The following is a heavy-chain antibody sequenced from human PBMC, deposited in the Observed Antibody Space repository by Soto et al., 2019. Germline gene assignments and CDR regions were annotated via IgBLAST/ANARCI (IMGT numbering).Heavy chain of an antibody. J-gene: IGHJ6*03. V-gene: IGHV3-33*01. CDR2: IWYDGSNK. CDR1: GFTFSSYG. D-gene: IGHD3-3*02. CDR3: ARDRVIATFMDV. Sequence: GGSLRLSCAASGFTFSSYGMHWVRQAPGKGLEWVAVIWYDGSNKYYADSVKGRFTISRDNSKNTLYLQMNGLRAEETAVYYCARDRVIATFMDVWGKGTTVTVSS.